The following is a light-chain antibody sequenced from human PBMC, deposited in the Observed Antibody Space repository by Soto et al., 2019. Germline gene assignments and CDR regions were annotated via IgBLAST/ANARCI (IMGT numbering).Light chain of an antibody. V-gene: IGLV1-44*01. CDR1: SSNVGGNP. CDR3: ASCDYSLSGPV. Sequence: QSVLTQPPSASGTPGQRVTISCSGSSSNVGGNPVNWYQHVPTTAPKLLIITNTQRPSAVPVRFSGSKSGTSASLTISGLQSQDEDDDYCASCDYSLSGPVFGTGTKLTVL. J-gene: IGLJ1*01. CDR2: TNT.